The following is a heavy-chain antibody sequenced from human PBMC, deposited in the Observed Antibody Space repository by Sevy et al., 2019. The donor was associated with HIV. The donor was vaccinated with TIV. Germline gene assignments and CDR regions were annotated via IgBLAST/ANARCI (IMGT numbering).Heavy chain of an antibody. CDR2: IYYSGST. CDR3: ARGVVVAATGVGYNWFDP. Sequence: SETLSLTCTVSGGSISSGDYYWSWIRQPPGKGLEWIGYIYYSGSTYYNPSLKSRVIISIDTSKNQFSLKLSSVTAADMAVDYCARGVVVAATGVGYNWFDPWGQGTLVTVSS. J-gene: IGHJ5*02. V-gene: IGHV4-30-4*01. CDR1: GGSISSGDYY. D-gene: IGHD2-15*01.